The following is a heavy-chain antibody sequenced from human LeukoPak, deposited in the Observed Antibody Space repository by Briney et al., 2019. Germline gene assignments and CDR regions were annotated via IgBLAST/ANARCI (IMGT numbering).Heavy chain of an antibody. CDR2: IKQGGSEK. D-gene: IGHD1-14*01. Sequence: LPGGSLRLSCAASGFTFSSYWMSWVRQAPGKGLEWVANIKQGGSEKYYVDSVKGRFTVSRDNAKNLVFLEMNSLRAEDTAVYYCARGTNAYPGTDYWGQGTLVTVSS. CDR1: GFTFSSYW. V-gene: IGHV3-7*04. J-gene: IGHJ4*02. CDR3: ARGTNAYPGTDY.